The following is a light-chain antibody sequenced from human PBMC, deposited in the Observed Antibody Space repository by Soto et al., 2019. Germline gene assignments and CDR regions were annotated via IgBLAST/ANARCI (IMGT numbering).Light chain of an antibody. J-gene: IGLJ1*01. Sequence: QSALTQPASVSGSPGQSITISCTGTSSDVGGYNSVSWYQHHPGKAPKLMIFDVSDRPSGVPSRFSGSKSGNTASLTISGLQAEDEADYYCSSYTTSSTPHYVFGPGTKSPS. CDR3: SSYTTSSTPHYV. CDR2: DVS. CDR1: SSDVGGYNS. V-gene: IGLV2-14*03.